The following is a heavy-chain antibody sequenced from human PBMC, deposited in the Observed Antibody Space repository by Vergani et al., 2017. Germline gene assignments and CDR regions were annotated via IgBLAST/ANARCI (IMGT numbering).Heavy chain of an antibody. V-gene: IGHV4-59*01. Sequence: QVQLQESGPGLVKPSETLSLTCTVSGGSISSYYWSWIRQPPGKGLEWIGYIYYSGSTNYNPSLKSRVTISVDTAKNQFSLKLNSVTAADTAVYYCARYLMPYDILARNYYYMDVWGKGTTVTVSS. CDR1: GGSISSYY. J-gene: IGHJ6*03. CDR3: ARYLMPYDILARNYYYMDV. D-gene: IGHD3-9*01. CDR2: IYYSGST.